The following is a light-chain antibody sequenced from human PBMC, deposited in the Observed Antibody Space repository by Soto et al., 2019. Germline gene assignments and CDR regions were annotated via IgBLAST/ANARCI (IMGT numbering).Light chain of an antibody. CDR1: QSINSF. CDR3: QQRSSWPPT. CDR2: DAS. V-gene: IGKV3-11*01. J-gene: IGKJ5*01. Sequence: EIVLTQSPGPLSLSPGEGATLSCRASQSINSFLAWYQQRRGQAPRLLIYDASNRATGVPARFSGSGSGTDFTLTISSLEPEDFAVYYCQQRSSWPPTFGQGTRLEIK.